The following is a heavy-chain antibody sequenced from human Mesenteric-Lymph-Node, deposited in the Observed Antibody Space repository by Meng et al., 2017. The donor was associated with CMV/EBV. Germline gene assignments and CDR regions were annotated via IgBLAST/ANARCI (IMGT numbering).Heavy chain of an antibody. CDR1: GFTFSDYY. V-gene: IGHV3-11*01. J-gene: IGHJ6*02. Sequence: GESLKISCAASGFTFSDYYMSWIRQAPGKGLEWVSYISSSGSTIYYADSVKGRFTISRDNAKNSLYLQMNSLRAEDTAVYYCARGKAKKVYYYGMDVWGQGTTVTVSS. CDR3: ARGKAKKVYYYGMDV. CDR2: ISSSGSTI.